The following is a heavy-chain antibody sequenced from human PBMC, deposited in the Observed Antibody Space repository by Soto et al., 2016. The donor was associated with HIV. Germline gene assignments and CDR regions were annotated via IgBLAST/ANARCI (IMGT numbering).Heavy chain of an antibody. CDR2: IWYDGSNK. CDR1: GFTFSSYA. Sequence: QVQLVESGGGVVLPGRSLRLSCAASGFTFSSYAMHWVRQAPGKGLEWVAVIWYDGSNKYYGDSVKGRFTVSRDNSKNTVYLQMNSLRAGDTAVYYCARQHCSGQSCYNYYYYMDVWGKGTTVTVSS. V-gene: IGHV3-33*01. CDR3: ARQHCSGQSCYNYYYYMDV. D-gene: IGHD2-15*01. J-gene: IGHJ6*03.